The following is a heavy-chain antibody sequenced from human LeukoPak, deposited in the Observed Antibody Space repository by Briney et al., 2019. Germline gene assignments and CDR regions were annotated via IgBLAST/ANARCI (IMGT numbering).Heavy chain of an antibody. CDR3: ARRSGRRYEY. V-gene: IGHV3-48*03. CDR1: GFKFDDYG. J-gene: IGHJ4*02. CDR2: ISGGGEST. Sequence: GGSLRLPCAASGFKFDDYGMSWVRQAPGKGLEWVSHISGGGESTVYPDAVKGRFTISRDNAKNSLYLQMNSLRVEDTGVYYCARRSGRRYEYWGQGVLVTVSP. D-gene: IGHD5-24*01.